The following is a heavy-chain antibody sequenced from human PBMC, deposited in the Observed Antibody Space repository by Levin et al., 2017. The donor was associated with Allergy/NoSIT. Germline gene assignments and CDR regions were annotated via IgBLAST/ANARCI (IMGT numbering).Heavy chain of an antibody. CDR3: ARWELGSSGWDNAFDI. J-gene: IGHJ3*02. V-gene: IGHV4-59*01. CDR2: IYYSGST. D-gene: IGHD6-19*01. Sequence: SETLSLTCTVSGGSISSYYWSWIRQPPGKGLEWIGYIYYSGSTNYNPSLKSRVTISVDTSKNQFSLKLSSVTAADTAVYYCARWELGSSGWDNAFDIWGQGTMVTVSS. CDR1: GGSISSYY.